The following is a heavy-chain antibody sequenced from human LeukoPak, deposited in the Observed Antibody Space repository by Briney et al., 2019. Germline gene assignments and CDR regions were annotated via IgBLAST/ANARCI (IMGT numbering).Heavy chain of an antibody. CDR2: IIPVLDVT. CDR1: GVTFSNYA. J-gene: IGHJ4*02. Sequence: SVKVSCKVSGVTFSNYAITWVRQAPGQGLECMGRIIPVLDVTDYAQMFQGRLTITADSSTGTAYMELTSLTSEDTAIYYCARGDVSTPNWANFHFWGQGALVTVSS. CDR3: ARGDVSTPNWANFHF. D-gene: IGHD7-27*01. V-gene: IGHV1-69*04.